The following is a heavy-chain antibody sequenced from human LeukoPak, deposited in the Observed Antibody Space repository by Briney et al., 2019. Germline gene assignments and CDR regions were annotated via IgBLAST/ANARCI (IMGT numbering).Heavy chain of an antibody. CDR3: ARASNPWLQLN. J-gene: IGHJ4*02. Sequence: PGGSLRLSCAASGFTFSNYWMIWVRQAPGKGLEWVANIKEDGGEKRYVDSVKGRFTISRDNAQNSLYLQMNSLRAEDTAAYYCARASNPWLQLNWGQGTLVTVSS. V-gene: IGHV3-7*05. D-gene: IGHD5-24*01. CDR2: IKEDGGEK. CDR1: GFTFSNYW.